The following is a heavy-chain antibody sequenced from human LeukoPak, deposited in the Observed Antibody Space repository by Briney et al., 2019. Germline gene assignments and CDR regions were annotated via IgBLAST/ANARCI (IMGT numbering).Heavy chain of an antibody. V-gene: IGHV4-59*01. Sequence: PSETLSLTCTVSGGSISSYYWSWIRQPPGKGLEWIGYIYYSGSTNYNPSLKSRVTISVDTSKNQFSLKLSSVTAADTAVYYCARDRRYCSSTSCSGGYWIWGQGTMVTVSS. D-gene: IGHD2-2*01. CDR3: ARDRRYCSSTSCSGGYWI. CDR1: GGSISSYY. CDR2: IYYSGST. J-gene: IGHJ3*02.